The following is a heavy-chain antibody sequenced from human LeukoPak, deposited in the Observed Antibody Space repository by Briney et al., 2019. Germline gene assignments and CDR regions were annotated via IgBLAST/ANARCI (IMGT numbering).Heavy chain of an antibody. Sequence: SVKVSCKASGGTFSSYAISWVRQAPGQGLEWMGEIIPIFGTANYAQKFQGRVTITADESTSTAYMELSSLRSEDTAVYYCARDDRNWNDDETGFDPWGQGILVTVSS. D-gene: IGHD1-1*01. CDR2: IIPIFGTA. CDR1: GGTFSSYA. J-gene: IGHJ5*02. V-gene: IGHV1-69*13. CDR3: ARDDRNWNDDETGFDP.